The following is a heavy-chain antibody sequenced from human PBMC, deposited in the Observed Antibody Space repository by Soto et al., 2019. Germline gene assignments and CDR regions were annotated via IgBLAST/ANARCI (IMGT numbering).Heavy chain of an antibody. CDR1: GGPTSYKSYF. V-gene: IGHV4-39*01. Sequence: NPSETLSLTCSVSGGPTSYKSYFWGWVRQSPGKGLEWIGSMYYSGSSYYNPSLKSRVAISVDTSRNQFSLKLRSVTAADTAVYFCARQRLLRLKPDFDIWGQGTLVTVSS. J-gene: IGHJ4*02. CDR2: MYYSGSS. D-gene: IGHD2-21*02. CDR3: ARQRLLRLKPDFDI.